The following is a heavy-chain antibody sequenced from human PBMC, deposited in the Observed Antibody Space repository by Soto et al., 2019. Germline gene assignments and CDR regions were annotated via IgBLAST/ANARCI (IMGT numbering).Heavy chain of an antibody. CDR1: GGSFSGYY. V-gene: IGHV4-34*01. CDR3: ARGGVRRSSLAGDWFDP. J-gene: IGHJ5*02. Sequence: PSETLSLTCAVYGGSFSGYYWSWIRQPPGKGLEWTGEINHSGSTNYNPSLKSRVTISVDTSKNQFSLKLSSVTAADTAVYYCARGGVRRSSLAGDWFDPWGQGTLVTVSS. D-gene: IGHD6-13*01. CDR2: INHSGST.